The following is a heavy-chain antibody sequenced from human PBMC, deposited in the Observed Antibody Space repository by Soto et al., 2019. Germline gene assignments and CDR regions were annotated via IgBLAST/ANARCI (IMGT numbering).Heavy chain of an antibody. CDR3: AKDLGTDDFWSAYYTCYYMDV. CDR1: GFTFSSYA. D-gene: IGHD3-3*01. Sequence: EVQLLESGGGLVQPGGSLRLSCAASGFTFSSYALNWVRQAPGKGLEWVSVISGSGDNTYYADSVKGRFTISRDNSKNTLYLQRNSLKAEDTAVYYCAKDLGTDDFWSAYYTCYYMDVWGKGTTVPVSS. V-gene: IGHV3-23*01. J-gene: IGHJ6*03. CDR2: ISGSGDNT.